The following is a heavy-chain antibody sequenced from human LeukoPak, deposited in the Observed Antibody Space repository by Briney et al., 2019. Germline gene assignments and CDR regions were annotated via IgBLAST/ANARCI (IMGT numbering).Heavy chain of an antibody. Sequence: PGGSLRLSCAASGFTFSSYDMHWVRQATGKGLEWVSAIGTAGDTYYPGSVKGRFTISRENAKNSLYLQMNSLRAGDTAVYYCARSRGSSGWFDYWGQGTLVTVSS. D-gene: IGHD6-19*01. V-gene: IGHV3-13*01. CDR3: ARSRGSSGWFDY. CDR2: IGTAGDT. CDR1: GFTFSSYD. J-gene: IGHJ4*02.